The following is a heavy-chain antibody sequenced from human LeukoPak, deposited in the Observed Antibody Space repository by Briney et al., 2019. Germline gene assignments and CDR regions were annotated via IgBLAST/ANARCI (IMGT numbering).Heavy chain of an antibody. CDR3: TTDAPWEQLAN. CDR2: IKSKTDGGTT. D-gene: IGHD6-6*01. V-gene: IGHV3-15*01. J-gene: IGHJ4*02. CDR1: GFTFSNAW. Sequence: GGSLRLSCAASGFTFSNAWMSWVRQAPGKGLEWVGRIKSKTDGGTTDYAAPVRGRFTISRDDSKNTLYLQMNSLKTEDTAVYYCTTDAPWEQLANWGQGTLVTVSS.